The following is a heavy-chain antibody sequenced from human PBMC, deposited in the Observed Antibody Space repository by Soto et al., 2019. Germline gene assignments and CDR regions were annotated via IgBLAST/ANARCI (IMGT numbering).Heavy chain of an antibody. J-gene: IGHJ6*02. CDR1: GFTFRSYG. D-gene: IGHD1-1*01. V-gene: IGHV3-30*18. CDR2: MSFDGSNK. Sequence: QVQLVESGGGVVQPGRSLRLSCAASGFTFRSYGMHWVRQASGKGLEWVALMSFDGSNKYYADSVRGRFTISSDNSKSRLYLQMDNLRPEDTAVYYCAKEFGWELQLSHPYYDSGMDVWGQGTTVTVSS. CDR3: AKEFGWELQLSHPYYDSGMDV.